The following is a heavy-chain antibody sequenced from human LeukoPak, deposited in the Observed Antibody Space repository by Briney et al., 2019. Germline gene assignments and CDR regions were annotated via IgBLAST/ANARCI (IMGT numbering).Heavy chain of an antibody. Sequence: SETLSLTCAVSGGSISSSNWWSWVRQPPGKGLEWIGEIYHSGSTNYNPSLKSRVTISVDKSKNQFSLKLSSVTAADTAVYYCASDPDSKGYYYGMDVWGQGTTVTVSS. D-gene: IGHD2-21*01. V-gene: IGHV4-4*02. J-gene: IGHJ6*02. CDR2: IYHSGST. CDR3: ASDPDSKGYYYGMDV. CDR1: GGSISSSNW.